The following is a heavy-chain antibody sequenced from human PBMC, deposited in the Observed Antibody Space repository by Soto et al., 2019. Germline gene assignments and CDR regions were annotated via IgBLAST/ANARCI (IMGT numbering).Heavy chain of an antibody. CDR3: AKYGVGMTYYAFWSGYHSLGLYYYYYMDV. Sequence: GGSLRLSCSASGLIFDDYGMHWVRQAPGKGLEWVSAISGSGGSTYYADSVKGRFTISRDNSKNTLYLQMNSLRAEDTAVYYCAKYGVGMTYYAFWSGYHSLGLYYYYYMDVWGKGTTVTVSS. CDR2: ISGSGGST. J-gene: IGHJ6*03. V-gene: IGHV3-23*01. D-gene: IGHD3-3*01. CDR1: GLIFDDYG.